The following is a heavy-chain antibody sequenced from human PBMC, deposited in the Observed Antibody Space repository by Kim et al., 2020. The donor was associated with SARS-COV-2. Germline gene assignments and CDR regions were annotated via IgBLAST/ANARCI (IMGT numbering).Heavy chain of an antibody. Sequence: YNPSLKSRVTMSVDTSKNQFSLKLSSVTAADTAVYYCARRVAAAGTPSIYWGQGTLVTVSS. V-gene: IGHV4-39*01. CDR3: ARRVAAAGTPSIY. J-gene: IGHJ4*02. D-gene: IGHD6-13*01.